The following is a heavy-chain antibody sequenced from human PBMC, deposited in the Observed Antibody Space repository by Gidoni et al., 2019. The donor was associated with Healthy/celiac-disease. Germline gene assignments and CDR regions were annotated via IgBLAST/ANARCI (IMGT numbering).Heavy chain of an antibody. V-gene: IGHV4-61*02. CDR3: AREWEHTPTWFDP. CDR2: IYTSGST. J-gene: IGHJ5*02. CDR1: GGSISSGSYY. D-gene: IGHD1-26*01. Sequence: QVQLQESGPGLVKPLQTLSLTCTVSGGSISSGSYYWSWIRQPAGKGLEWIGRIYTSGSTNYNPSLKSRVTMSVDTSKNQFSLKLSSVTAADTAVYYCAREWEHTPTWFDPWGQGTLVTVSS.